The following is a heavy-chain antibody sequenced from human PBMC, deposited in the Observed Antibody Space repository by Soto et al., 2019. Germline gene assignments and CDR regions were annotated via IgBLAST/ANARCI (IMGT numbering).Heavy chain of an antibody. Sequence: AASVKVSCKASGGTFSSYAINWVRQAPGQGLEWMGGIIPIFGTANYAQKFQGRVTITADESTSTAYMELSSLRSEDTAVYYCAREATDIVVVPAAISYYYYGMDVWGQGTTVTVSS. V-gene: IGHV1-69*13. CDR3: AREATDIVVVPAAISYYYYGMDV. CDR1: GGTFSSYA. CDR2: IIPIFGTA. D-gene: IGHD2-2*02. J-gene: IGHJ6*02.